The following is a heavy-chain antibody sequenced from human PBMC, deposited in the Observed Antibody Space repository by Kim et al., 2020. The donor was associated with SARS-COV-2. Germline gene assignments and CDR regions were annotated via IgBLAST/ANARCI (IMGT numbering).Heavy chain of an antibody. Sequence: GGSLRLSCSVSGFALSDSVIHWVRQAPGKGLEWLTLISTDGHNRPYVDSVKGRFTISRDTSTNTVFLDMSSLRTDDMGVYYCAKEVGSSGSAGYFDPWG. J-gene: IGHJ5*02. CDR1: GFALSDSV. D-gene: IGHD6-19*01. CDR2: ISTDGHNR. CDR3: AKEVGSSGSAGYFDP. V-gene: IGHV3-30*04.